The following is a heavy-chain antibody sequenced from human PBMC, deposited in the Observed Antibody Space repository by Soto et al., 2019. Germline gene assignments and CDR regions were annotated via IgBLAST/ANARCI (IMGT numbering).Heavy chain of an antibody. Sequence: GGSLRLSCAASEFTFSNYAMHWVRQAPGKGLEWVAVISYDGSNKYYADSVKGRFTISRDNSKNTLYVQMNSLRSDDTAVYYCARGEYYDFWSGYGAFDIWGQGTMVTVSS. J-gene: IGHJ3*02. CDR2: ISYDGSNK. CDR1: EFTFSNYA. CDR3: ARGEYYDFWSGYGAFDI. V-gene: IGHV3-30-3*01. D-gene: IGHD3-3*01.